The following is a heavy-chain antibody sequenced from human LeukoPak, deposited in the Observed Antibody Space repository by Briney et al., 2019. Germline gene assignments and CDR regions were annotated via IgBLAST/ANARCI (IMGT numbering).Heavy chain of an antibody. CDR3: ARDREYYDSSGYLSVYGMDV. D-gene: IGHD3-22*01. V-gene: IGHV4-31*03. Sequence: SETLSLTCTVSGGSISSGGYYWSWIRQHPGKGLEWIGYIYYSGSTYYNPSLKSRVTISVDTSKNQFSLKLSSVTAADTAVYCCARDREYYDSSGYLSVYGMDVWGQGTTVTVSS. CDR1: GGSISSGGYY. J-gene: IGHJ6*02. CDR2: IYYSGST.